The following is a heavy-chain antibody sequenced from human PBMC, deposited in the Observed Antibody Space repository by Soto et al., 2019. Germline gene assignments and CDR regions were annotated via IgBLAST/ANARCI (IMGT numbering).Heavy chain of an antibody. CDR2: ISRDGTTT. J-gene: IGHJ4*02. CDR1: GFSFRSYW. V-gene: IGHV3-74*01. D-gene: IGHD3-9*01. Sequence: EVQLVESGGGVVQSGGALGISCVAAGFSFRSYWIQWVLQAPVKALVWVARISRDGTTTTYADSANGRFTVSRDNAANTLYLQMSSLRADDTEVYYCSLEDYWVVTGDYNGYWGQGTLVTVSS. CDR3: SLEDYWVVTGDYNGY.